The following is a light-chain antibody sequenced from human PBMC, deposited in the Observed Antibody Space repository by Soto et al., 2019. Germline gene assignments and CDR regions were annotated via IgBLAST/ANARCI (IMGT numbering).Light chain of an antibody. V-gene: IGKV3-15*01. Sequence: EMVMTQSPATLSVSPGERASLSCRASQSVSSSYLAWYQQKPGQAPRLLIYGASTRATGIPARFSGSGSGTEFTLTISSLQSEDFGVYYCQQYNNWPPITFGQGTRLEIK. J-gene: IGKJ5*01. CDR1: QSVSSSY. CDR2: GAS. CDR3: QQYNNWPPIT.